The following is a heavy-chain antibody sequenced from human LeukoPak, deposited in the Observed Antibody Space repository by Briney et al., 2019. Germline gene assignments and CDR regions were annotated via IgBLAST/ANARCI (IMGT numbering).Heavy chain of an antibody. Sequence: GRSLRLSCAASGFTFSSYAMHWVRQAPGKGLEWVAVISYDGSNTYYADSVKGRFTISRDNSKNTLYLQMNSLRAEDTAVYYCARDLSEYSSSWYVLPHSPDDYYYGVDVWGQGTTVTVSS. D-gene: IGHD6-13*01. V-gene: IGHV3-30-3*01. CDR1: GFTFSSYA. J-gene: IGHJ6*02. CDR2: ISYDGSNT. CDR3: ARDLSEYSSSWYVLPHSPDDYYYGVDV.